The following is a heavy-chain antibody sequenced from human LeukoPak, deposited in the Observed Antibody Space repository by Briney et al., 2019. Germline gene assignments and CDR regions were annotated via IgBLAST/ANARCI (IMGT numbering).Heavy chain of an antibody. Sequence: SETLSLTCTVSGGSIISYYWTWIRQPPGKGLEWIGYIYYSGSNNYNPPLKSRVTISVDTSKNQFSLKLISVTAADTAVYYCARRRPYCGGDCSPFDIWGQGTMVTVSS. V-gene: IGHV4-59*08. D-gene: IGHD2-21*02. CDR2: IYYSGSN. J-gene: IGHJ3*02. CDR3: ARRRPYCGGDCSPFDI. CDR1: GGSIISYY.